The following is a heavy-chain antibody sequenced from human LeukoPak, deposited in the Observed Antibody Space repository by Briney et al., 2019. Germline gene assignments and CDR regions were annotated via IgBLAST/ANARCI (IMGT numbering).Heavy chain of an antibody. CDR3: ARGYCSSTSCLFDY. Sequence: PGASVKVSCKASGGTFSSYAISWVRQAPGQGLEWMGRIIPILGIANYAQKFQGRVTITADESTSTAYMELSSLGSEDTAVYYCARGYCSSTSCLFDYWGQGTLVTVSS. CDR1: GGTFSSYA. CDR2: IIPILGIA. V-gene: IGHV1-69*04. J-gene: IGHJ4*02. D-gene: IGHD2-2*01.